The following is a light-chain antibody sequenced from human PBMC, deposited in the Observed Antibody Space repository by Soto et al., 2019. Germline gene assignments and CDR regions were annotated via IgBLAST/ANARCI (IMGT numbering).Light chain of an antibody. CDR3: QQFYSTPHT. CDR1: QSVLYSSNNKNY. Sequence: DIVMTQSPDSLAVSLGERATINCKSSQSVLYSSNNKNYLAWYQQKLGQPPKLLFFWASTRESGVPDRFSGSGSGIDFTLTISSLQAEDVAVYYCQQFYSTPHTFGQGTKVEIK. V-gene: IGKV4-1*01. J-gene: IGKJ1*01. CDR2: WAS.